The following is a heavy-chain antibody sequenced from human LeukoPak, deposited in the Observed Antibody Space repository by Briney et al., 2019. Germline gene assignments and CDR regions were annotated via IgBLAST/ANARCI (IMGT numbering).Heavy chain of an antibody. J-gene: IGHJ6*03. CDR3: ARENSSSWYYYYYYMGV. V-gene: IGHV4-34*01. D-gene: IGHD6-13*01. CDR1: GGSFSGSY. CDR2: INHSGST. Sequence: PSETLSLTCAVYGGSFSGSYWSWIRQPPGKGLEWIVEINHSGSTNYNPSLKSRVTISVDTSKNQFSLKLSSVTAADTAVYYCARENSSSWYYYYYYMGVWGKGTTVTVSS.